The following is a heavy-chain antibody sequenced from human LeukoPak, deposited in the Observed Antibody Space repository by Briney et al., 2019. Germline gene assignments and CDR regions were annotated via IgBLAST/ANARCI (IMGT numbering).Heavy chain of an antibody. J-gene: IGHJ4*02. CDR1: GGSISSYY. CDR3: ARDIRYSGYGY. Sequence: SETLSLTCTVSGGSISSYYWSWVRQPPGKGLEWIGEIYHSGSTNYNPSLKSRVTISVDKSKNQFSLKLSSVTAADTAVYYCARDIRYSGYGYWGQGTLVTVSS. CDR2: IYHSGST. V-gene: IGHV4-59*12. D-gene: IGHD5-12*01.